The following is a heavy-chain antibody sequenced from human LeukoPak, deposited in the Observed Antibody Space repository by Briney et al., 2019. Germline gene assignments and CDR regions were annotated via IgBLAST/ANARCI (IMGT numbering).Heavy chain of an antibody. Sequence: GGSLRLSCAASGFTVSSNYMSWVRQAPGKGLEWVSVIYSGGSTYYADSVKGRFTISRDNSKNTLYLQMNSLRAEDTAVYYCARVYYDYVWGSYPLYYFDYWGQGTLVTVSS. CDR2: IYSGGST. V-gene: IGHV3-53*01. CDR3: ARVYYDYVWGSYPLYYFDY. CDR1: GFTVSSNY. D-gene: IGHD3-16*02. J-gene: IGHJ4*02.